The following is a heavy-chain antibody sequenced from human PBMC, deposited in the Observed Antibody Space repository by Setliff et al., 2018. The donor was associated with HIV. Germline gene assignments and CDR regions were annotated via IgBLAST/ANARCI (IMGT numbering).Heavy chain of an antibody. D-gene: IGHD3-22*01. CDR1: GVSTSSSHYY. CDR2: IYYSGST. J-gene: IGHJ4*02. CDR3: ARGGGYDRSGYYPFDY. V-gene: IGHV4-39*02. Sequence: PSETLSLTCTVSGVSTSSSHYYWGWIRQPPGKGLEWIGYIYYSGSTYYNPSLKSRVTISVDTSKNLFSLRLSSVTAADTAVYYCARGGGYDRSGYYPFDYWGQGTPVTVSS.